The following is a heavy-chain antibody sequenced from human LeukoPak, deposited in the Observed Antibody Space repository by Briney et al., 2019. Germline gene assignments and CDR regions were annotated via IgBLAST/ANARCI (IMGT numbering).Heavy chain of an antibody. CDR3: ARKVGGAFDI. Sequence: PSQTLSLTCTVSGGSISRGVYYWSWIRQHPGKGLEWIGYIYYSGSTYYNPSLKSRVTISVDTSKNQFSLKLSSVTAADTAVYYCARKVGGAFDIWGQGTMVTVSS. J-gene: IGHJ3*02. V-gene: IGHV4-31*03. CDR2: IYYSGST. CDR1: GGSISRGVYY.